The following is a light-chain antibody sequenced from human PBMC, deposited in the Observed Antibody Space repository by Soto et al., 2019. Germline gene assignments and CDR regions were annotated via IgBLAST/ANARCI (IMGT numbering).Light chain of an antibody. Sequence: DIQMTQFPSTLSASVGDRVTITCRASQSISSWLAWYQQKPGKAPKLLIYDASSLESGVPSRFSGSGSGTEFTLTISSLQPDDFATYYCQQYNSYSPETFGQGTKVEIK. CDR1: QSISSW. V-gene: IGKV1-5*01. CDR2: DAS. J-gene: IGKJ1*01. CDR3: QQYNSYSPET.